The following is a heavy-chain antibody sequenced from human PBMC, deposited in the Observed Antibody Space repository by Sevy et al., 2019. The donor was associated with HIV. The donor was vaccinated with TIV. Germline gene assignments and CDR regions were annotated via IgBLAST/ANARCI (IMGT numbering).Heavy chain of an antibody. V-gene: IGHV3-30*04. Sequence: GGSLRLSCAASGFTFADHAFHWVRQAPVKGLEWVAIISFDGRNKRLAESVKGRFTISRDDSKNTVYLQMTSLRPEDTAVYYCARDHCTDGACFRSGYFDYWGQGTLVTVSS. CDR1: GFTFADHA. CDR2: ISFDGRNK. J-gene: IGHJ4*02. CDR3: ARDHCTDGACFRSGYFDY. D-gene: IGHD2-8*01.